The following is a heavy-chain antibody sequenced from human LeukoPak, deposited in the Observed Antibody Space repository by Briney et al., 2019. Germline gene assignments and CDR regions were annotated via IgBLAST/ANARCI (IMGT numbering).Heavy chain of an antibody. J-gene: IGHJ4*02. V-gene: IGHV4-39*01. CDR2: IYYSGNT. CDR1: SGSVSSSSYY. CDR3: ARLTTVGCKSHSCYTDY. D-gene: IGHD2-2*02. Sequence: PSETLSLTCTVSSGSVSSSSYYWGWIRQPPGKGLEWIGTIYYSGNTFYNPSLKSRVTISVDTSKNQFSLKLSSVTAADTAVYYCARLTTVGCKSHSCYTDYWGQGILVTVSS.